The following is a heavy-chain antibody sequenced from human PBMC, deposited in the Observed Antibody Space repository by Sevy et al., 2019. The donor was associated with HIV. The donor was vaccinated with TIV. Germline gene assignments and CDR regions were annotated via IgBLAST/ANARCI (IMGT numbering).Heavy chain of an antibody. CDR3: AREYSSSLDPGAFDI. D-gene: IGHD6-6*01. J-gene: IGHJ3*02. V-gene: IGHV3-21*01. CDR2: ISSSSSYI. CDR1: GFTFSSYS. Sequence: GGSLRLSCAASGFTFSSYSMNWVRQAPGKGLEWVSSISSSSSYIYYADSVKGRFTISRDNAKNSLYLQMNSLRAEDTAVYYCAREYSSSLDPGAFDIWGQGTMVTVSS.